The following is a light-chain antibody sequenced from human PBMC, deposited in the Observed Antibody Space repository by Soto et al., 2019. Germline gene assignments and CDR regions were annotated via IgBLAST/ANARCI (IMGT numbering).Light chain of an antibody. J-gene: IGKJ4*01. V-gene: IGKV3-20*01. Sequence: EIVLTQSPGSLSLSPGERATLSCRASQSVSSSYLGWYQRKPGQAPRLLIYGASSRATGIPDRFSGSGSGTDFTLPIRRLEPEDFAVYYCQQYGSSLLTFGGGTKVEIK. CDR1: QSVSSSY. CDR3: QQYGSSLLT. CDR2: GAS.